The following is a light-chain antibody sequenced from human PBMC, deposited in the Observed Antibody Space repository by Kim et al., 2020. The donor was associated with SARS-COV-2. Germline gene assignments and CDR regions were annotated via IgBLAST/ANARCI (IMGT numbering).Light chain of an antibody. CDR2: RDS. CDR3: QVWDSSTWV. J-gene: IGLJ3*02. Sequence: SVALGRTARITCGGDNIRTKNVHWYQQRPSQAPVLVIYRDSSRPSATPERFSGSNSGNTATLTISRAQAGDEADYYCQVWDSSTWVFGGGTQLTVL. CDR1: NIRTKN. V-gene: IGLV3-9*01.